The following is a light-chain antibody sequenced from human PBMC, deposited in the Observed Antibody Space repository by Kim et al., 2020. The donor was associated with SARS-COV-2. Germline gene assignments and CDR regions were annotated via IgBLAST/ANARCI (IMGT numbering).Light chain of an antibody. CDR3: SSFTTRSTLV. CDR2: DVN. Sequence: GQSISISATGTSSNIGSYNYVSWHQQHPCKAPKLMIYDVNKRPSGISSRFSGSKSGSTASLTISGLQAEDEADYYCSSFTTRSTLVFGGGTKVTVL. J-gene: IGLJ3*02. V-gene: IGLV2-14*03. CDR1: SSNIGSYNY.